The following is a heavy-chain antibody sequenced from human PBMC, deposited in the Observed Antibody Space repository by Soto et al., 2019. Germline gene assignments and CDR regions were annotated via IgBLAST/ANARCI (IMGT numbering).Heavy chain of an antibody. CDR3: ARARANVAPNWFDP. CDR1: GYTFSDYY. Sequence: QVQLVQSGAEVKKPGASVKVSCKASGYTFSDYYVHWVRQAPGQGLEWMGWINPYSGATNYAQKFQDWVTMTGDASVSTAYLELTTLVSDDTAVYYCARARANVAPNWFDPWGQGTLVIDSS. J-gene: IGHJ5*02. D-gene: IGHD5-12*01. V-gene: IGHV1-2*04. CDR2: INPYSGAT.